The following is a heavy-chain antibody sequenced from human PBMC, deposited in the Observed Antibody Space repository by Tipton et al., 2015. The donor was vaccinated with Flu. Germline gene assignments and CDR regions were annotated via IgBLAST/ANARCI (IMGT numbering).Heavy chain of an antibody. CDR2: ISGYNGYT. Sequence: QSGPEVKKPGASVKVSCKVSGYIFSRYGISWVRQAPGKGLEWMGWISGYNGYTNYAQKFEGRVTMTTDTSTSTAYMGLRNLRSDDTAVQYCARTGDHEAFDIWGQGTMVTISS. J-gene: IGHJ3*02. CDR1: GYIFSRYG. V-gene: IGHV1-18*01. CDR3: ARTGDHEAFDI. D-gene: IGHD4-17*01.